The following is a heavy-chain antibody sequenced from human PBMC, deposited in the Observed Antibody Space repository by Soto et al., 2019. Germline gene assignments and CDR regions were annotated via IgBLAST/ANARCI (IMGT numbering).Heavy chain of an antibody. V-gene: IGHV4-31*03. Sequence: SETLSLTCTVSGGSISSGGYYWSWIRQHPGKGLEWIGYIYYSGSTYYNPSLKSRVTISVDTSKNQFSLKLSSVTAADTAVYYCARNPAKVTVTPTSGAFDIWGQGTMVTVSS. D-gene: IGHD4-17*01. J-gene: IGHJ3*02. CDR2: IYYSGST. CDR1: GGSISSGGYY. CDR3: ARNPAKVTVTPTSGAFDI.